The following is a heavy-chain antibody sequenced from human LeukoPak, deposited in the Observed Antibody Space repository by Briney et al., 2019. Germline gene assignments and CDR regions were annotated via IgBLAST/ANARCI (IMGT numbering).Heavy chain of an antibody. D-gene: IGHD6-13*01. CDR2: ISSSGSTI. CDR1: GFTFSSYE. Sequence: PGGSLRLSCAASGFTFSSYEMNWVRQAPGKGLEWVSYISSSGSTIYYADSVKGRFTISRDNAKNTLYLQMNSLRAEDTAVYYCARDTSYSSWPNDAFDIWGQGTMVTVSS. V-gene: IGHV3-48*03. CDR3: ARDTSYSSWPNDAFDI. J-gene: IGHJ3*02.